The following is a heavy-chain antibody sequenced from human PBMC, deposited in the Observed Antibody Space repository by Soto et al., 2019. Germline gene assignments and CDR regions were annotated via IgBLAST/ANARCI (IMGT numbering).Heavy chain of an antibody. V-gene: IGHV1-69*08. Sequence: QVQLVQSGAGVGNPGSPVKVPCKAPGGTFSRYIISWVRQPPGQGLEWMGRIIPIPDITNYAQKFQGRVTVTADRSTSTAYMELTSLKSEDTAVYYCARDRITTRGDAFDLWGQGTMVTVSS. CDR3: ARDRITTRGDAFDL. CDR2: IIPIPDIT. J-gene: IGHJ3*01. D-gene: IGHD3-3*01. CDR1: GGTFSRYI.